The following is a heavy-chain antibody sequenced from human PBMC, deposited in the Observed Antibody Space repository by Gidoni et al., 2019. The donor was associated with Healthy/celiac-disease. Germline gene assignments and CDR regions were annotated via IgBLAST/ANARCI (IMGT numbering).Heavy chain of an antibody. Sequence: EVQLVESGGVLVKPGGSLRLSCAASGFPFRSYSMNWVRQAPGKGLEWVSSISSSSSYIYYEDSVKGRFTISRDNAKNSLYLQMNSLRAEDTAVYYCASYCSGGSCSLEPDYWGQGTLVTVSS. CDR2: ISSSSSYI. CDR3: ASYCSGGSCSLEPDY. V-gene: IGHV3-21*01. J-gene: IGHJ4*02. D-gene: IGHD2-15*01. CDR1: GFPFRSYS.